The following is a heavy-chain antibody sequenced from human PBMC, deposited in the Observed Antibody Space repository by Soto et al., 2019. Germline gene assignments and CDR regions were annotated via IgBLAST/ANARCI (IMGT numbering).Heavy chain of an antibody. CDR2: IYDTGISGYTPST. V-gene: IGHV4-59*12. Sequence: SETLSLTCTVSGGSITSSYWSWIRRPPGKGLEWIAYIYDTGISGYTPSTSYNPSLKSRVTLSVDTSKSNFSLKLNSVSVADTAVYYCARGEDAFFYYSLDVWGQGITVTVS. CDR1: GGSITSSY. J-gene: IGHJ6*02. CDR3: ARGEDAFFYYSLDV.